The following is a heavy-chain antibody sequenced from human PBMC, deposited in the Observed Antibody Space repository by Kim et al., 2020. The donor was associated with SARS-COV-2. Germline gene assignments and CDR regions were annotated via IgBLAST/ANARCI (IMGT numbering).Heavy chain of an antibody. CDR1: GFTFSDYY. V-gene: IGHV3-11*05. Sequence: GGSLRLSCAASGFTFSDYYMSWIRQAPGKGLEWVSYINTGSSHTNYADSVKGRFTISRDNAKNSLYLQMNSLRAEDTAVYYCTRGHYGLDVWGQGTTVTVSS. CDR3: TRGHYGLDV. CDR2: INTGSSHT. J-gene: IGHJ6*02.